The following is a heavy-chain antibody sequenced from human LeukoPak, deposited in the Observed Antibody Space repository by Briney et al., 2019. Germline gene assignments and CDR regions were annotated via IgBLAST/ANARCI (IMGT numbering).Heavy chain of an antibody. CDR1: GFTFSDYY. D-gene: IGHD3-10*01. CDR3: ARDKAVWFGEYVGSYYFDY. J-gene: IGHJ4*02. V-gene: IGHV3-11*06. CDR2: ISSSSSYT. Sequence: GGSLRLSCSASGFTFSDYYMSWIRQAPGRGLEWVSYISSSSSYTDYADSVKGRFTISRDNAKNSLYLQMNSLRAEDTAVYYCARDKAVWFGEYVGSYYFDYWGQGTLVTVSS.